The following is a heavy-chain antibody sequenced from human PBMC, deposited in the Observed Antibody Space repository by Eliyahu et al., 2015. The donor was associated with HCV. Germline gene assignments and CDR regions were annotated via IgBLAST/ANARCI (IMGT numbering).Heavy chain of an antibody. CDR1: GFTFSSYA. CDR3: AKDLLGTTSWYLFDS. D-gene: IGHD2-2*01. J-gene: IGHJ4*02. CDR2: ISAAGSST. V-gene: IGHV3-23*01. Sequence: VQLLESGGGLVQPGGSLRLSCAASGFTFSSYAMNWVRQAPGSGLEWVSGISAAGSSTYYADSVKGRFTISRDNSRNTLYLQMNSLRVEDTAVYFCAKDLLGTTSWYLFDSWGQGTLVTVSS.